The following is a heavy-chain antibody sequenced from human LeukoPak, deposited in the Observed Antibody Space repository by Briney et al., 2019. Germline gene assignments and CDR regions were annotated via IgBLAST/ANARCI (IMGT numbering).Heavy chain of an antibody. J-gene: IGHJ3*02. Sequence: GGSLRLSCAASGFIFSSYAITWVRQAPGKGLEWDSAISGSGDITYYADSVKGRFTISRDNSKNTLYLQMNSLRAEDTALYYCAKVAPGGWYGGAFDIWGLGTMVTVSS. V-gene: IGHV3-23*01. CDR3: AKVAPGGWYGGAFDI. CDR1: GFIFSSYA. D-gene: IGHD6-19*01. CDR2: ISGSGDIT.